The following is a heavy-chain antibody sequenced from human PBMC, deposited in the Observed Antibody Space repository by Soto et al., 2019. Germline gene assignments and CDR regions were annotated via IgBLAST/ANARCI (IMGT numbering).Heavy chain of an antibody. V-gene: IGHV3-30*18. CDR1: GFTFSSYG. J-gene: IGHJ4*02. Sequence: RRLSCAASGFTFSSYGMHWVRQAPGKGLEWVAVISYDGSNKYYADSVKGRFTISRDNSKNTLYLQMNSLRAEDTAVYYCAKDNPNGSVFDYWGQGTLVTVSS. CDR2: ISYDGSNK. D-gene: IGHD2-8*01. CDR3: AKDNPNGSVFDY.